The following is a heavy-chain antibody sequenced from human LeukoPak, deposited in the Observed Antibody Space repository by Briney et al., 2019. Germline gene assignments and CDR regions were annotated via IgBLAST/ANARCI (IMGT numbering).Heavy chain of an antibody. CDR2: ISTGTGR. J-gene: IGHJ4*02. V-gene: IGHV3-69-1*02. Sequence: GESLKISCAASGLSFSSSAFNWFRQAPGQRLEWVSSISTGTGRYYAASVKGRFTISRDNAKNSLYLDMDSLRAEDTAVYYCATETIGRHYDYWGQGTLLTVSS. CDR1: GLSFSSSA. CDR3: ATETIGRHYDY. D-gene: IGHD1-14*01.